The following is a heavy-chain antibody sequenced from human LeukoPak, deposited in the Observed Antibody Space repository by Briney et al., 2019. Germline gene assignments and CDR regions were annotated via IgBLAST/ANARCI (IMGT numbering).Heavy chain of an antibody. Sequence: GGSLRLSCAASGFTFSSYDMHWVRQATGKGLEWVSAIGTAGDTYYPGSVKGRFTISRENAKNSLYLQMNSPRAGDTAVYYCARSWSGYYMNAFDIWGQGTMVTVSS. D-gene: IGHD3-3*01. CDR1: GFTFSSYD. CDR2: IGTAGDT. CDR3: ARSWSGYYMNAFDI. J-gene: IGHJ3*02. V-gene: IGHV3-13*01.